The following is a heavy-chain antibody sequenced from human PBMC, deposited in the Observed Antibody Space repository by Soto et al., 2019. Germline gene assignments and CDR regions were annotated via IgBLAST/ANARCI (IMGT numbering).Heavy chain of an antibody. D-gene: IGHD2-15*01. J-gene: IGHJ6*03. V-gene: IGHV3-64*01. CDR2: ISPDGGTT. Sequence: TFSVSAMLWVRQAPGEGLEYVSAISPDGGTTYYANSVKVRFTISRDNSKNTLYLQMGGLRAEDLAVYYCARVRCSGGSCSSNYYFLDVWGKGTTVTVSS. CDR3: ARVRCSGGSCSSNYYFLDV. CDR1: TFSVSA.